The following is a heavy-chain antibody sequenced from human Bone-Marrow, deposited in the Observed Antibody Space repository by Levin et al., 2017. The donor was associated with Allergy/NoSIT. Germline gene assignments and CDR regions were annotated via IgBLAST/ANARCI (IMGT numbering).Heavy chain of an antibody. V-gene: IGHV3-23*01. CDR2: LTGSGTST. J-gene: IGHJ3*01. CDR3: AKGPVFGPNDPFDV. D-gene: IGHD3-10*01. CDR1: GFIFRSYA. Sequence: PGGSLRLSCAASGFIFRSYAMTWVRQAPGRGLEWVSSLTGSGTSTYYLDSVKGRFTISRDNSKNTLYLEMNSLRAEDTAIYYCAKGPVFGPNDPFDVWGQGTMVTVSS.